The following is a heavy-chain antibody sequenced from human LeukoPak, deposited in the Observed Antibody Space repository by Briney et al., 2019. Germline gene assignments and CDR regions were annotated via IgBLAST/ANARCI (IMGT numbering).Heavy chain of an antibody. D-gene: IGHD3-3*01. CDR1: GGSFSGYY. CDR2: INHSGST. V-gene: IGHV4-34*01. Sequence: KPSETLSLTCAVYGGSFSGYYWSWIRQPPGKGLEWIGEINHSGSTNYNPSLKSRVTISVDTSKNQSSLKLSSVTAADTAVYYCARRPPGDFWSGYPFDYWGQGTLVTVSS. CDR3: ARRPPGDFWSGYPFDY. J-gene: IGHJ4*02.